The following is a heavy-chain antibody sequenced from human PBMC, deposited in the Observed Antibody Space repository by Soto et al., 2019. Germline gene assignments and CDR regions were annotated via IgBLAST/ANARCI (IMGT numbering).Heavy chain of an antibody. CDR2: IPYDGSNK. J-gene: IGHJ6*02. CDR1: VFTFSIYG. CDR3: AKDTTGTTSYYYYGMDV. V-gene: IGHV3-30*18. Sequence: WGSLRVSCASSVFTFSIYGMGWVRQAPGKGLEWVAVIPYDGSNKYYADSVKGRFTISRDNSKNTLYLQMNSLRAEDTAVYYCAKDTTGTTSYYYYGMDVWGQGTTVTVSS. D-gene: IGHD1-1*01.